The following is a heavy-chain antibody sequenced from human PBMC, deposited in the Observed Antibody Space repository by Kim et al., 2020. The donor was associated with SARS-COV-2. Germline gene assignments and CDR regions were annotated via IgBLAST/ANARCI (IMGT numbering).Heavy chain of an antibody. V-gene: IGHV3-30*04. Sequence: GGSLRLSCAASGFTFSSYAMHWVRQAPGKGLEWVAVISYDGSNKYYADSVKGRFTISRDNSKNTLYLQMNSLRAEDTAVYYCARESVRGVIIIGAGWFDP. D-gene: IGHD3-10*01. J-gene: IGHJ5*02. CDR2: ISYDGSNK. CDR3: ARESVRGVIIIGAGWFDP. CDR1: GFTFSSYA.